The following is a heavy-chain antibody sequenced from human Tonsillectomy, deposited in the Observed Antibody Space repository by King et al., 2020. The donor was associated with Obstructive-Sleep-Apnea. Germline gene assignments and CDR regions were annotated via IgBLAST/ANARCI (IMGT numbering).Heavy chain of an antibody. CDR3: ASGNSTSPGY. Sequence: VQLVESGPGLVKPSGTLSLTCAVSGGSISSTNWWSWVRQPPGKGLEWSVELYHRWSTNYNPSLKNRVTISIDKSENQFSLKLTSMTAADTAVYYCASGNSTSPGYWGQGTLVTVSS. J-gene: IGHJ4*02. V-gene: IGHV4-4*02. CDR1: GGSISSTNW. CDR2: LYHRWST. D-gene: IGHD2/OR15-2a*01.